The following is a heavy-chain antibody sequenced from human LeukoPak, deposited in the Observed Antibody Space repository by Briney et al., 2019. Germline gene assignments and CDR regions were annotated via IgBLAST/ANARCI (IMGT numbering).Heavy chain of an antibody. CDR1: GFTFSNYA. CDR3: AKRSSSSRNFDY. Sequence: GGSLRLSCAASGFTFSNYATNWVRQAPGKGLEWVSAITDGGHSTYYADSVAGRFTISRDNSKNTMYLQMNSLRAEDTAVYYCAKRSSSSRNFDYWGQGTLVTVSS. CDR2: ITDGGHST. J-gene: IGHJ4*02. V-gene: IGHV3-23*01. D-gene: IGHD6-6*01.